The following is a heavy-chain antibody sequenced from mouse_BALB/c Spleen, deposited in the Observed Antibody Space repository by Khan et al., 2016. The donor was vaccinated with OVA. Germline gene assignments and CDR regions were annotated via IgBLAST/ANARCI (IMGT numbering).Heavy chain of an antibody. CDR2: INTYTGEP. D-gene: IGHD1-2*01. V-gene: IGHV9-3-1*01. J-gene: IGHJ3*01. CDR3: ARDDGYAY. Sequence: QIQLVQSGPELKKPGETVKISCKASGYTFTNYGMNWVKQAPGKGLKWMGWINTYTGEPTYADDFTGRFAFSLETSASTSYLQINSRNNEDTATYVCARDDGYAYWGQGTLVTVAA. CDR1: GYTFTNYG.